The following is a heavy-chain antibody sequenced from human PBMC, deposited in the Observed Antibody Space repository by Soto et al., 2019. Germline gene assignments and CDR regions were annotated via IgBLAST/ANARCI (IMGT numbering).Heavy chain of an antibody. CDR1: GGSISSGGYS. CDR2: IYYAGTT. CDR3: ARLGAFYQAMDS. V-gene: IGHV4-61*08. D-gene: IGHD2-2*01. Sequence: PXXTLSLPFAVSGGSISSGGYSWSLIRQPPGKGLEWLGYIYYAGTTTYNPSLQSRVSISLDTSKNEVSLKLTSVTAADTAVYFCARLGAFYQAMDSWGQGTLVTVSS. J-gene: IGHJ1*01.